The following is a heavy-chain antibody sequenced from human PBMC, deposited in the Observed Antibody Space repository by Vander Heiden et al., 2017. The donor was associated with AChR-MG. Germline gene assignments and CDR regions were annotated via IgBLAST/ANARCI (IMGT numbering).Heavy chain of an antibody. V-gene: IGHV3-23*01. J-gene: IGHJ5*02. CDR1: GVTLSSSA. D-gene: IGHD3-3*01. CDR3: AKDAIDFSGLLDP. Sequence: VPLLGSGRGLVQPGGSLRLSCAASGVTLSSSAMGWVRRGPGKGLECVSALSGSGGSTYYADAVKGRFTISRDNSKNTLYLQMNRMRAEDTAVYYCAKDAIDFSGLLDPWGEGPLVTLAS. CDR2: LSGSGGST.